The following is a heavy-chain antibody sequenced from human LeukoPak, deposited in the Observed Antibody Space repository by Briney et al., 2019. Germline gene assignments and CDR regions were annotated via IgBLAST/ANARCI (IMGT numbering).Heavy chain of an antibody. D-gene: IGHD3-10*01. CDR1: GGSISSGDFP. Sequence: PSQTLSLTCAVSGGSISSGDFPWSWIRQPPGKGLEWIGYIFHTGHTSYNPSLKSRVAISVDMSKNQLSLRLTSVTAADTAVYYCARGFYGAGSHFDYWGQGTLVIVSS. CDR2: IFHTGHT. V-gene: IGHV4-30-2*01. J-gene: IGHJ4*02. CDR3: ARGFYGAGSHFDY.